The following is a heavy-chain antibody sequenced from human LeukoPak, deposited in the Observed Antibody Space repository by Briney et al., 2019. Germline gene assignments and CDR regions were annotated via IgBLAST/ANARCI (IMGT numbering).Heavy chain of an antibody. J-gene: IGHJ3*02. CDR1: GGSISSGSYY. Sequence: PSETLSLTCTVSGGSISSGSYYWSWIRQPAGKGLEWIGRIYTSGSTNYNPSLKSRVTISVDTSKNQFSLKLSSVTAADTAVYYCARERILTDGSEPGGDAFDIWGQGTMVTVSS. CDR3: ARERILTDGSEPGGDAFDI. CDR2: IYTSGST. D-gene: IGHD3-9*01. V-gene: IGHV4-61*02.